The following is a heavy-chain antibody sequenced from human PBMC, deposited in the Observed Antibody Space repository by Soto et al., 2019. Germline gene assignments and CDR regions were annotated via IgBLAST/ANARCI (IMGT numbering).Heavy chain of an antibody. V-gene: IGHV4-30-4*01. CDR2: IYYSGST. CDR3: ARDRIRGVKDY. J-gene: IGHJ4*02. D-gene: IGHD3-10*01. Sequence: QVQLQESGPGLVKPSQTLSLTCTVSGASIRSGDYYWSWIRQPPGKGLEWIGYIYYSGSTYYNPSLKSRVTISIDTSKNQFSLNLSSVTAADTAVYYCARDRIRGVKDYWGQGTLVTVSS. CDR1: GASIRSGDYY.